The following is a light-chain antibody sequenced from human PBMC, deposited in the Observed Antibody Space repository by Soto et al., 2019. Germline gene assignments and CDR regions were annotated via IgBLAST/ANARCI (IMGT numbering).Light chain of an antibody. Sequence: EIMLTQSPGTLSLSPGERATLSCRASQSVSSYLAWYQQKPGQAPRLLIYDASNRATGIPARFSGSGSGTDFTLTISSLEPEDFAVYYCQQRSNWPPTFGQGTRLEIK. V-gene: IGKV3-11*01. CDR3: QQRSNWPPT. CDR1: QSVSSY. CDR2: DAS. J-gene: IGKJ5*01.